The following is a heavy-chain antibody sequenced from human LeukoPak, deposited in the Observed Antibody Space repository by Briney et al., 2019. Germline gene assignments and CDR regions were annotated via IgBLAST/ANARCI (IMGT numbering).Heavy chain of an antibody. CDR2: INWNGGSR. CDR3: ERDRGGDYDFWSGYYKVDAFDI. D-gene: IGHD3-3*01. J-gene: IGHJ3*02. V-gene: IGHV3-20*01. Sequence: GGFLRLSCAASGFTFNDYGMTWVRQAPGKGLEWVSGINWNGGSRGYADSVKGRFTISRDNAKNSLYLQMNSLRAEDTALYHCERDRGGDYDFWSGYYKVDAFDIWGQGTMVTVSS. CDR1: GFTFNDYG.